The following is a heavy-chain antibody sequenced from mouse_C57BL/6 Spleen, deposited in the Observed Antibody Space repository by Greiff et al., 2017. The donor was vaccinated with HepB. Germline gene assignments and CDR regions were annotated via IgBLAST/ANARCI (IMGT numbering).Heavy chain of an antibody. J-gene: IGHJ2*01. D-gene: IGHD2-4*01. CDR1: GFTFSDYG. CDR3: ARDYDYDYGAYFDY. V-gene: IGHV5-17*01. CDR2: ISSGSSTI. Sequence: EVQGVESGGGLVKPGGSLKLSCAASGFTFSDYGMHWVRQAPEKGLEWVAYISSGSSTIYYADTVKGRFTISRDNAKNTLFLQMTSLRSEDTAMYYCARDYDYDYGAYFDYWGQGTTLTVSS.